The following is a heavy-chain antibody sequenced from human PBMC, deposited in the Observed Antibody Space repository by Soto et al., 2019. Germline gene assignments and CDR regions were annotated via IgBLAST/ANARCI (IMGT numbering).Heavy chain of an antibody. D-gene: IGHD3-22*01. V-gene: IGHV3-15*07. CDR3: TAWYYWHISGYRYNWFET. Sequence: GGSLRLSCAASGFTFSNAWMNWVRQAPGKGLEWVGRIKSKTDGGTTDYAAPVKGRFTISRDDSKNTLYLQMNSLKTEDTAVYYCTAWYYWHISGYRYNWFETWGQRT. CDR1: GFTFSNAW. J-gene: IGHJ5*02. CDR2: IKSKTDGGTT.